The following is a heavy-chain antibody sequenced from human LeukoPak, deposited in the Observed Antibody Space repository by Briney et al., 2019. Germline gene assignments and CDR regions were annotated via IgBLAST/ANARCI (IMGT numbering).Heavy chain of an antibody. CDR1: GFSFSNYA. V-gene: IGHV3-23*01. J-gene: IGHJ4*02. D-gene: IGHD1-26*01. CDR3: AEVKEEHQRAYYFDY. Sequence: GGSLRLSCAASGFSFSNYAMSWVRQAPGKGLEWVSGISGSGGSTYYADSVKGRFTISRDNSKNTLYLQLNSLRAEDTALYYCAEVKEEHQRAYYFDYWGQGILVTVSS. CDR2: ISGSGGST.